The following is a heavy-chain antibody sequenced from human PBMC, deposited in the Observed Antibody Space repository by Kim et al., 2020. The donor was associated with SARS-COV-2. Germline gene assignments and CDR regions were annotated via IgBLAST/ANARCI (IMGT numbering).Heavy chain of an antibody. CDR2: IYTSGST. CDR3: ARGQWYYYDSSGYSYNWFDP. D-gene: IGHD3-22*01. V-gene: IGHV4-4*07. CDR1: GGSISSYY. J-gene: IGHJ5*02. Sequence: SETLSLTCTVSGGSISSYYWSWIRQPAGKGLEWIGRIYTSGSTNYNPSLKSRVTMSVDTSKNQFSLKLSSVTAADTAVYYCARGQWYYYDSSGYSYNWFDPWGQGTLVTVSS.